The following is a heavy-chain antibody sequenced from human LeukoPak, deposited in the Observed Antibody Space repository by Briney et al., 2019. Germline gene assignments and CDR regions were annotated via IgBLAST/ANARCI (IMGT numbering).Heavy chain of an antibody. V-gene: IGHV1-8*01. Sequence: ASVKVSCKASGYTFISYDINWVRQATGQGLEWMGWMSPNSGNTGYAQKFQGRITMTKSTSISTAYMELSDLESEDTAVYYCARTPPDYGIDYWGQGTLVTVSS. CDR1: GYTFISYD. CDR3: ARTPPDYGIDY. D-gene: IGHD4-17*01. J-gene: IGHJ4*02. CDR2: MSPNSGNT.